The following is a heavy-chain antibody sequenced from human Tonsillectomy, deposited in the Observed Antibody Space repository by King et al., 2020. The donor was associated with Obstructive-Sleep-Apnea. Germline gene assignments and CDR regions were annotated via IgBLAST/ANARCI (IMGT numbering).Heavy chain of an antibody. CDR3: ASITWEHWFDP. V-gene: IGHV4-59*08. CDR1: GGSISSHY. Sequence: VQLQESGPGLVKPSETLSLTCTVSGGSISSHYWSWIRQPPGKGLEWIGYIYYIGTFDYNPSLKSRVTMSVDTSKNQFSLKLSSVTAADTAVYYCASITWEHWFDPWGQGTLVTVSS. CDR2: IYYIGTF. D-gene: IGHD1-1*01. J-gene: IGHJ5*02.